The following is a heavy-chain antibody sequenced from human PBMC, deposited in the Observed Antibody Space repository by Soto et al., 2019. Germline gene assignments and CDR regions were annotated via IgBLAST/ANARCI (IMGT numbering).Heavy chain of an antibody. CDR3: ARGGDIVVVTAPLGH. Sequence: VQLVQSGAEVKKPGASVKVSCRASGYTFTNYYMHCVRQAPGQGLEWMGIIKPTGGETTYAQKFLGRADMNRETSKGTLYMELSSLRSEETAVYYCARGGDIVVVTAPLGHWCQGTLATVSS. V-gene: IGHV1-46*01. CDR2: IKPTGGET. D-gene: IGHD2-21*02. CDR1: GYTFTNYY. J-gene: IGHJ4*02.